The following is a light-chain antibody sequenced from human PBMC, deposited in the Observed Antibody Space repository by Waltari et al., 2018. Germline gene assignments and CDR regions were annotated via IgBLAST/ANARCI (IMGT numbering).Light chain of an antibody. CDR1: RSNIGSAT. J-gene: IGLJ2*01. CDR3: AAWDDGLNGVV. CDR2: LSD. Sequence: QSVLTQPPSASGTPGQRVPISCSGGRSNIGSATADWYQQVPGTAPRLVIYLSDQRPSGVPDRFSGSKSGTSGSLAISGLQSEDEAYYYCAAWDDGLNGVVFGGGTKLTVL. V-gene: IGLV1-44*01.